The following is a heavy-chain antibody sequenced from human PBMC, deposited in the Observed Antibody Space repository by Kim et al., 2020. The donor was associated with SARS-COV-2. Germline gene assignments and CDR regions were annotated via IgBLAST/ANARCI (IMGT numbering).Heavy chain of an antibody. Sequence: ASVKVSCKASGYTFTSYGIRWVRQAPGQGLEWMGWINAYNGNTNYAQKLQGRVTMTTDTSISTAYMELRSLRSDDTAVYYCVGVVAATLDYWGQGTLVTVAS. CDR3: VGVVAATLDY. J-gene: IGHJ4*02. D-gene: IGHD2-15*01. CDR2: INAYNGNT. CDR1: GYTFTSYG. V-gene: IGHV1-18*01.